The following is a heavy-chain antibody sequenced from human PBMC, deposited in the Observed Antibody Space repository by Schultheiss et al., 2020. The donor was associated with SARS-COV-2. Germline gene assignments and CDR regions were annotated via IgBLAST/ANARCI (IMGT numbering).Heavy chain of an antibody. CDR3: VKDIGSGGFDS. D-gene: IGHD3-10*01. CDR2: ISSGSSYI. J-gene: IGHJ4*02. V-gene: IGHV3-43*01. CDR1: GFSFRSYT. Sequence: GGSLRLSCTASGFSFRSYTMNWVRQAPGKGLEWISFISSGSSYIYYADSVKGRFTISRDNTENSLYLQMNSLRTDDTALYYCVKDIGSGGFDSWGQGTLVTVSS.